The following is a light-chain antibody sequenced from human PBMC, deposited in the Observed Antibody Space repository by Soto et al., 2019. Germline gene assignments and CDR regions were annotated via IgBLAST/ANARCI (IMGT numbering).Light chain of an antibody. Sequence: EIVMTQSPATLSVSAGERATLSCRASQSVSSNLAWYQQKPDQAPRLLIYGASTKATGIPARFSGSGSGTEFTLTISSLHSEDFAVYYCQHYNNSPPLTFGRGTKVEIK. CDR3: QHYNNSPPLT. CDR2: GAS. CDR1: QSVSSN. J-gene: IGKJ4*01. V-gene: IGKV3-15*01.